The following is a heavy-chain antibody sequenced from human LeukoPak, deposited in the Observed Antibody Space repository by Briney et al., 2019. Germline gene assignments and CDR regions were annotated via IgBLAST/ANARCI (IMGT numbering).Heavy chain of an antibody. CDR1: VFTFSSYE. CDR2: IRAAGRTI. Sequence: GGSLRLFCAASVFTFSSYEVNGVRQARGGGLEWVAYIRAAGRTIFCVVSVRGRFTISSDKHRNSLYLQVSRLRAEDTDVYYCGTQIGVVPVPAASAYWGQGTLVTV. V-gene: IGHV3-48*03. J-gene: IGHJ4*02. CDR3: GTQIGVVPVPAASAY. D-gene: IGHD2-2*01.